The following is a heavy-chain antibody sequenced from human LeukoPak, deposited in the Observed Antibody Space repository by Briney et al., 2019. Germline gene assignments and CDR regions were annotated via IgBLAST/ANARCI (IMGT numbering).Heavy chain of an antibody. CDR2: IYYSGST. CDR3: ARTPTTVVTYYFDY. CDR1: GGSISSYY. D-gene: IGHD4-23*01. V-gene: IGHV4-59*08. Sequence: KPSETLSLTCTVSGGSISSYYWSWIRQPPGKGLEWIGYIYYSGSTNYNPSLKSRVTISVDTSKNQFSLKLSSVTAADTAVYYCARTPTTVVTYYFDYWGQGTLVTVSS. J-gene: IGHJ4*02.